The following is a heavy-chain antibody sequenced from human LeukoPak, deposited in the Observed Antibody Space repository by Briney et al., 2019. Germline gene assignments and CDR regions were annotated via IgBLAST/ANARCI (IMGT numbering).Heavy chain of an antibody. V-gene: IGHV4-39*07. CDR1: GGSISSSSYY. CDR3: SRDEDAFDI. CDR2: IYYSGST. J-gene: IGHJ3*02. Sequence: SETLSLTCTVSGGSISSSSYYWGWIRQPPGKGLEWIGSIYYSGSTYYNPSLKSRVTISVDTSKNQFSLKLSSVTAADTAVYYCSRDEDAFDIWGQGTMVTVSS.